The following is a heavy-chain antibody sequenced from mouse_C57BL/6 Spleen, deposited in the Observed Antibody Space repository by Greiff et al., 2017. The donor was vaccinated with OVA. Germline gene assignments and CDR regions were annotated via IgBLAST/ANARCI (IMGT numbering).Heavy chain of an antibody. CDR3: ARSGTTVSFDY. V-gene: IGHV1-26*01. CDR1: GYTFTDYY. J-gene: IGHJ2*01. Sequence: EVQLQESGPELVKPGASVKISCKASGYTFTDYYMNWVKQSHGKSLEWIGDINPNNGGTSYNQKFKGKATLTVDKSSSTAYMELRSLTSEDSAVYYCARSGTTVSFDYWGQGTTLTVSS. CDR2: INPNNGGT. D-gene: IGHD1-1*01.